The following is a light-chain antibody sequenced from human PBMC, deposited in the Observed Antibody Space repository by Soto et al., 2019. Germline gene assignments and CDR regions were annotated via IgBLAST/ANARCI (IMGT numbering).Light chain of an antibody. CDR3: QQYDNWPPYT. CDR2: SAS. CDR1: HSVSSN. V-gene: IGKV3-15*01. Sequence: VVMTQSPATLSVSPGQRATLSCWASHSVSSNLAWYQQKPGQAPRLLIYSASIRATGIPARFSGSGSGTEFTLTINSLQSEDFAVYYCQQYDNWPPYTFGQGTKLEIK. J-gene: IGKJ2*01.